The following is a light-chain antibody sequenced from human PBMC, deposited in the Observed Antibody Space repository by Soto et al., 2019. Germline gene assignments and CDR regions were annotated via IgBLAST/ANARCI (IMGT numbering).Light chain of an antibody. CDR1: QSISSSF. CDR3: QQRHMWPIT. Sequence: EIVLTQSPATLSLSPGERASLSCGASQSISSSFLAWYQQKPGQAPRLLIYGASSRATGIPPRFSGSGSGTDFTLTISSLEPEDSAVYYCQQRHMWPITFGQGTRL. J-gene: IGKJ5*01. V-gene: IGKV3-20*02. CDR2: GAS.